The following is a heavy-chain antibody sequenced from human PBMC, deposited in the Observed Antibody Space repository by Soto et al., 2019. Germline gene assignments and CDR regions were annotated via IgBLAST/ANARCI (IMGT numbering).Heavy chain of an antibody. Sequence: KDPQASVKVSCKASGYTFTSYGISWVRQAPGQGLEWMGWISAYNGNTNYAQKLQGRVTMTTDTSTSTAYMELRSLRSDDTAVYYCARVRGRRAVAGNVGIYSDYWGQGTLVTVSS. D-gene: IGHD6-19*01. CDR3: ARVRGRRAVAGNVGIYSDY. J-gene: IGHJ4*02. V-gene: IGHV1-18*01. CDR2: ISAYNGNT. CDR1: GYTFTSYG.